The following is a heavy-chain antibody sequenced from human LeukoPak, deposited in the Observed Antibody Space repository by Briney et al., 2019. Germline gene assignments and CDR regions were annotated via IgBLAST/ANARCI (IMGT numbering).Heavy chain of an antibody. V-gene: IGHV1-3*01. Sequence: GASVKVSCKASGYTFTSYAMHWVRQAPGQRLEWMGWINAGNGNTKYSQKFQGRVTITRDTSASTAYMELSSLRSEDTAVYYCARVTMVRGVIFGYWGQGTLVTVSS. D-gene: IGHD3-10*01. CDR1: GYTFTSYA. J-gene: IGHJ4*02. CDR3: ARVTMVRGVIFGY. CDR2: INAGNGNT.